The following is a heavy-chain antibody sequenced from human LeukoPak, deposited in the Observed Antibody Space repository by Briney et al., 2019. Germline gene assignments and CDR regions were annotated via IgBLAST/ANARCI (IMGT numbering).Heavy chain of an antibody. Sequence: SVNLSCKASGGTFSSYAISWVRQAPGQGLEWMGGIIPIFGTANYAQKFQGRVTITADESTSTAYMELSSLRSEDTAVYYCARVNYYDSSGYLISPWGKGTLVTFSS. D-gene: IGHD3-22*01. V-gene: IGHV1-69*01. CDR1: GGTFSSYA. CDR3: ARVNYYDSSGYLISP. CDR2: IIPIFGTA. J-gene: IGHJ5*02.